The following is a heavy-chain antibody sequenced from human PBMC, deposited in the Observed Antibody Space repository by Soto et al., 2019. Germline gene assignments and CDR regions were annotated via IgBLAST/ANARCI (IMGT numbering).Heavy chain of an antibody. V-gene: IGHV3-30-3*01. CDR2: ISYDGSNK. D-gene: IGHD2-15*01. CDR1: GFTFSSYA. Sequence: GGSLRLSCAASGFTFSSYAMHWVRQAPGKGLEWVAVISYDGSNKYYADSVKGRFTISRDNSKNTLYLQMNSLRAEDTAVYYCARTGSWDGMDVWGQGTTVTVSS. J-gene: IGHJ6*02. CDR3: ARTGSWDGMDV.